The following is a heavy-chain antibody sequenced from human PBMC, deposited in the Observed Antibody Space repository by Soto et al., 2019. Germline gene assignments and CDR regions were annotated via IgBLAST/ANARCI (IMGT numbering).Heavy chain of an antibody. CDR3: ARTTTVAGTPEFDY. CDR1: GFTFSSFS. V-gene: IGHV3-30*09. CDR2: ISYDGSNK. J-gene: IGHJ4*02. D-gene: IGHD6-19*01. Sequence: QVQLVESGGGVVQPGRSLRHSCAASGFTFSSFSLHWVRQAPGKGLEWLALISYDGSNKYNADSVKGRFAISRDNSKNTLDLQLNSLRPEDTAVYYCARTTTVAGTPEFDYWGQGTLVTVSS.